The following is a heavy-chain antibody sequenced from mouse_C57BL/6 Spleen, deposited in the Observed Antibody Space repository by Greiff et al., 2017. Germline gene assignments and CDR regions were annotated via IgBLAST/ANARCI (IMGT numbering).Heavy chain of an antibody. J-gene: IGHJ2*01. CDR1: GYTFTSYW. CDR3: ARSGGPPWFAY. Sequence: QVQLQQPGAELVRPGSSVKLSCKASGYTFTSYWMHWVKQRPIQGLEWIGNIDPSDSETHYNQKFKDKATLTVDKSSSTAYMQLSSLTSEDSAVYYCARSGGPPWFAYWGQGTTLTVSS. V-gene: IGHV1-52*01. CDR2: IDPSDSET. D-gene: IGHD2-2*01.